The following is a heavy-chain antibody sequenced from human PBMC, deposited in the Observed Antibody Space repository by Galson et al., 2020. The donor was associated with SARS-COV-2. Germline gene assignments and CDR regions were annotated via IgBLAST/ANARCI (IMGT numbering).Heavy chain of an antibody. V-gene: IGHV4-61*02. CDR1: GASISSGSYY. D-gene: IGHD6-19*01. CDR2: IHTSVST. CDR3: AKGPVAGRDY. Sequence: SETLSLTCIVSGASISSGSYYWSWVRQPAGKGLEWIGRIHTSVSTDYNPSLRSRVTISLDTSKNHFSLTLNSVTAADTAVYYCAKGPVAGRDYWGTGTLVTV. J-gene: IGHJ4*02.